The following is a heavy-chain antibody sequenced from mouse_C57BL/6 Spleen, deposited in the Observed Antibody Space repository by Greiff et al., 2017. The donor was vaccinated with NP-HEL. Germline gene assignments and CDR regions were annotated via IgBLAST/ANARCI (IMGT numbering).Heavy chain of an antibody. CDR3: ARGYYGSSPAWFAY. CDR1: GYTFTSYW. J-gene: IGHJ3*01. D-gene: IGHD1-1*01. V-gene: IGHV1-55*01. Sequence: QVQLQQPGAELVKPGASVKMSCKASGYTFTSYWITWVKQRPGQGLEWIGDIYPGSGSTNYNEKFKSKATLTVDTSSSTSYMPLSSLTSEDTAVYYCARGYYGSSPAWFAYWGQGTLGTVSA. CDR2: IYPGSGST.